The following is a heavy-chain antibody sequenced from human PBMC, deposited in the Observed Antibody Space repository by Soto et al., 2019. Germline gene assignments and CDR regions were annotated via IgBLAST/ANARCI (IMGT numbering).Heavy chain of an antibody. J-gene: IGHJ4*02. V-gene: IGHV1-3*05. CDR3: ARGDWWLFDY. CDR1: GYTFTSYA. D-gene: IGHD2-8*02. CDR2: INAGNGNT. Sequence: QVQLVQSGAEEKKPGASVKVSCKASGYTFTSYAIHWVRQAPGQRLEWMGWINAGNGNTKYSQKFQGRVTITRDTSASTAYMELSCLKAEDTAVYYCARGDWWLFDYWGQGTLGTVSS.